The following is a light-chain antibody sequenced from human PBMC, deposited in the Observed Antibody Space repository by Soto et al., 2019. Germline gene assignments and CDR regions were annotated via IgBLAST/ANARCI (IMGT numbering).Light chain of an antibody. CDR3: QEYDTLPLT. CDR1: QDITNY. CDR2: DSS. Sequence: DIQMTQSPSSLSASVGDRVTITCQASQDITNYLNWYQQKPRKAPKLLIPDSSNLETGVPSRVSGSGSRTYFSFTISSLQPEDIATYYRQEYDTLPLTFGQGTRLEIK. J-gene: IGKJ5*01. V-gene: IGKV1-33*01.